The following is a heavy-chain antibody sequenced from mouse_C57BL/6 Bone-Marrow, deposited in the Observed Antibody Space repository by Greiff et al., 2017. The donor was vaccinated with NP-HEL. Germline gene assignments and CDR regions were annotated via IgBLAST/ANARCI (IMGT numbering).Heavy chain of an antibody. CDR3: TRRANYYGQRVYFDY. CDR1: GYTFTDYE. D-gene: IGHD1-1*01. Sequence: QVQLQQSGAELVRPGASVTLSCKASGYTFTDYEMHWVKQTPVHGLEWIGALDPETGGTAYNQKFKGKAILTADKSSSTAYMELRSLTSEDSAVYYCTRRANYYGQRVYFDYWGQGTTLTVSS. V-gene: IGHV1-15*01. J-gene: IGHJ2*01. CDR2: LDPETGGT.